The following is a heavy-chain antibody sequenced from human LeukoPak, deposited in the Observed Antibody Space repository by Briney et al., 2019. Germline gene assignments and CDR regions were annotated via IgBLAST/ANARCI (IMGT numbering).Heavy chain of an antibody. D-gene: IGHD3-9*01. J-gene: IGHJ6*02. CDR1: GYTFTTYY. CDR3: ARRPVYYYSGRPNYGSMDV. V-gene: IGHV1-46*01. Sequence: ASVKVSCKASGYTFTTYYMHWVRQAPGQGLQWMGIINPGGGTTTYAQKFQGRVTMTRDTSTSTVYMELSSLRSEDTAVYYCARRPVYYYSGRPNYGSMDVWGQGTTVTVSS. CDR2: INPGGGTT.